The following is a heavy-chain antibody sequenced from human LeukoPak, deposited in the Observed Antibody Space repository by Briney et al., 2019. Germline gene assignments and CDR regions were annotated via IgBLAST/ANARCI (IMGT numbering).Heavy chain of an antibody. J-gene: IGHJ4*02. V-gene: IGHV3-53*01. CDR2: IYSGDST. CDR3: ARVGASGSYFFDY. Sequence: GGSLRISCAASGITVSGNYMSWVRQAPGKGLEWVSVIYSGDSTYYADSVKGRFTISRDNSKNTVHLQMNSLRAEDTAVYFCARVGASGSYFFDYWGQGTLVTVSS. D-gene: IGHD6-19*01. CDR1: GITVSGNY.